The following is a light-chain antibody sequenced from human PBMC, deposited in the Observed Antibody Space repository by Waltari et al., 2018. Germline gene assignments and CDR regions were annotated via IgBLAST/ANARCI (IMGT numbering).Light chain of an antibody. CDR3: AAWDDNLTGPL. CDR1: SPNTGGNF. V-gene: IGLV1-47*01. Sequence: SVLTQPPSASGTPGQTVPIPWSGSSPNTGGNFLYWYQQLPGMAPPPLIYKNNQRPSGVPDRFSGSKSGTSASLAISGLRSDDEAEYYCAAWDDNLTGPLFGGGTKVTVL. CDR2: KNN. J-gene: IGLJ3*02.